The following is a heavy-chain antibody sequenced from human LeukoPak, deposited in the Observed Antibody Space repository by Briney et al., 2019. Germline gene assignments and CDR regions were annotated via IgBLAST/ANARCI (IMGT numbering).Heavy chain of an antibody. CDR2: IWYDGSNK. CDR1: GFTFSSYG. D-gene: IGHD6-13*01. Sequence: GGSLRLSCAASGFTFSSYGMHWVRQAPGKGLEWVAVIWYDGSNKYYADSVKGRFTISRDNSKNTLYLQMNSPRVEDTAVYYCARVDGAANYFDYWGQGTLVTVSS. CDR3: ARVDGAANYFDY. J-gene: IGHJ4*02. V-gene: IGHV3-33*01.